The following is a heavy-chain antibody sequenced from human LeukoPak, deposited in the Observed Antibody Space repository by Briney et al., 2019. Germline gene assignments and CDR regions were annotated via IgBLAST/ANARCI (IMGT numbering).Heavy chain of an antibody. CDR2: ISSSGYYI. D-gene: IGHD5-12*01. V-gene: IGHV3-21*04. CDR1: GFTFSSYS. Sequence: GGSLRLSCTASGFTFSSYSMNWVRQAPGKGLEWVSSISSSGYYIYYADSVKGRFTISRDNSKNTLYLQMNSLRAEDTAVYYCAKADSQGYVGVVDYWGQGTLVTVSS. J-gene: IGHJ4*02. CDR3: AKADSQGYVGVVDY.